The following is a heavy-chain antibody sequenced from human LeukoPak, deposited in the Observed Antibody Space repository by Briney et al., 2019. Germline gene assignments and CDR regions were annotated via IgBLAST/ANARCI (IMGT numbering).Heavy chain of an antibody. CDR2: INHSGST. CDR3: ARGRRQWLERLNDY. J-gene: IGHJ4*02. CDR1: GGSLSGYY. D-gene: IGHD6-19*01. V-gene: IGHV4-34*01. Sequence: ASETLSLTCAVYGGSLSGYYWSWIRQPPGKGLEWIGEINHSGSTNYNPSLKSRVTISVDTSKNQFSLKLSSVTAADTAVYYCARGRRQWLERLNDYWGQGTLVTVSS.